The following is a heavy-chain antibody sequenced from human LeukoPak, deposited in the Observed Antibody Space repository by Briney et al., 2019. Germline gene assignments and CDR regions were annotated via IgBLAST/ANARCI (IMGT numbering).Heavy chain of an antibody. D-gene: IGHD4-17*01. CDR3: ARADGDYRSGGDY. Sequence: ASVKVSCKASGYTFTGCYMHWVRQAPGQGLEWMGWINPNSGGTNYAQKFQDWVTMTRDTSISTAYMELSRLRSDDTAVYYCARADGDYRSGGDYWGQGTLVTVSS. CDR1: GYTFTGCY. V-gene: IGHV1-2*04. J-gene: IGHJ4*02. CDR2: INPNSGGT.